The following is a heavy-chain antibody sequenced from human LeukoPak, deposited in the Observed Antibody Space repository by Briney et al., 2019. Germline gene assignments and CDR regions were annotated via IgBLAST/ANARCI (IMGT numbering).Heavy chain of an antibody. D-gene: IGHD5-24*01. Sequence: SGTLSLTCTVSGGSISSSSYYWGWIRQPPGKGLEWIGSIYYSGSTYYNPSLKSRVTISVDTSKNQFSLKLSSVTAADTAVYYCARVVEMATIYYYYYMDVWGKGTTVTVSS. CDR2: IYYSGST. J-gene: IGHJ6*03. CDR1: GGSISSSSYY. CDR3: ARVVEMATIYYYYYMDV. V-gene: IGHV4-39*07.